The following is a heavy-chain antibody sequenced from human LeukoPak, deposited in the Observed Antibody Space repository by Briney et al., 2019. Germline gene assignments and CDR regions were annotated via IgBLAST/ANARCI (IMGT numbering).Heavy chain of an antibody. D-gene: IGHD3-10*01. Sequence: SETLSLTCTVSGYSISSGYYWGWIRQPPGKGLEWIGSIYHSGSTYYNPSLKSRVTISVDTSKNQFSLKLSSVTAADTAVYYCARVPYYYGSGSFSYWGQGTLVTVSS. CDR3: ARVPYYYGSGSFSY. CDR1: GYSISSGYY. V-gene: IGHV4-38-2*02. J-gene: IGHJ4*02. CDR2: IYHSGST.